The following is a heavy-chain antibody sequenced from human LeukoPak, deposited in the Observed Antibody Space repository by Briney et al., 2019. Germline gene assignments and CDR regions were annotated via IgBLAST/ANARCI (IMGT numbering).Heavy chain of an antibody. CDR2: IKQDGSEK. D-gene: IGHD3-22*01. CDR1: GFTFSSYW. CDR3: ARAIGGYSLNAFDI. V-gene: IGHV3-7*01. Sequence: GGSLRLSCAASGFTFSSYWMNWVRQAPGKGLEWVANIKQDGSEKYYVDSVKGRFTISRDNAKNSLYLQMNSLRAEDTAVYFCARAIGGYSLNAFDIWGQGTMVTVSS. J-gene: IGHJ3*02.